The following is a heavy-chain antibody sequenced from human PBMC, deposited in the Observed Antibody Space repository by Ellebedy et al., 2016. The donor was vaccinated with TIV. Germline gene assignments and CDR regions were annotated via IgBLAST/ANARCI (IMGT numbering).Heavy chain of an antibody. Sequence: GGSLRLXXAASGFTFSSYSMNWVRQAPGKGLEWVSYISSSSSTIYYADSVKGRFTISRDNAKNSLYLQMNSLRAEDTAVYYCARRADRGEFDYWGQGTLITVSS. CDR2: ISSSSSTI. D-gene: IGHD3-10*01. V-gene: IGHV3-48*04. CDR3: ARRADRGEFDY. CDR1: GFTFSSYS. J-gene: IGHJ4*02.